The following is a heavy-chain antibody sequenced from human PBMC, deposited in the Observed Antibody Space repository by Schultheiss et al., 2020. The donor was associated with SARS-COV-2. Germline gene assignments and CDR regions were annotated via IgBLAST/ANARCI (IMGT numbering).Heavy chain of an antibody. CDR3: ARLRYSSSSGLDY. J-gene: IGHJ4*02. V-gene: IGHV4-59*01. CDR2: IYYSGST. CDR1: GGSNSSYY. Sequence: SETLSLTCTVSGGSNSSYYWSWIRQPPGKGLEWIGYIYYSGSTNYNPSLKSRVTISVDTSKNQFSLKLSSVTAADTAVYYCARLRYSSSSGLDYWGQGTLVTVSS. D-gene: IGHD6-6*01.